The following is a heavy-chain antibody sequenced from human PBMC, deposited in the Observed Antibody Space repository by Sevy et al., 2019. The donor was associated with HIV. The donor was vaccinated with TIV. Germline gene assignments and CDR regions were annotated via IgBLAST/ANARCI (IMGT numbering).Heavy chain of an antibody. CDR3: MRAEVQNRNIRYCSADNCFYNSFDP. Sequence: GGSLRLSCVASGFDFNTYAMHWVHQAPGKELEWLAIVTSDGGRTYYADSVKGRFTISRDNSMDTLFLQLNSLKTDDTAVYFWMRAEVQNRNIRYCSADNCFYNSFDPWGQGTLVTVSS. CDR2: VTSDGGRT. CDR1: GFDFNTYA. V-gene: IGHV3-30-3*01. J-gene: IGHJ5*02. D-gene: IGHD2-15*01.